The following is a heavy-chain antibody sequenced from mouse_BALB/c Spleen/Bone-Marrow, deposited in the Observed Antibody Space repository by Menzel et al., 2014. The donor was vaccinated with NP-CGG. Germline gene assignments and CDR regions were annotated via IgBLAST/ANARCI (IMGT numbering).Heavy chain of an antibody. Sequence: EVQGVESGPELVKPGASVKISCKASGYTFTDYNMHWVKQSHGQSLEWIGYIYPYNGGTGYNQEFKSKATLTVDNSSSTAYMELRSLTSEDSAVYYCARIYGGYFVFDYWGQGTTLTVSS. CDR3: ARIYGGYFVFDY. V-gene: IGHV1S29*02. CDR2: IYPYNGGT. J-gene: IGHJ2*01. CDR1: GYTFTDYN. D-gene: IGHD2-3*01.